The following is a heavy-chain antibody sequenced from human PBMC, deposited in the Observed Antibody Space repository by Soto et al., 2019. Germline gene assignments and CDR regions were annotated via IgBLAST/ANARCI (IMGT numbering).Heavy chain of an antibody. D-gene: IGHD3-10*01. J-gene: IGHJ4*02. V-gene: IGHV3-33*01. CDR2: IWYDGSEK. Sequence: QVQLVESGGGVVQPGRSLRLSCVTSGFPFNKYGMHWVRQAPGKGLEWVAIIWYDGSEKYYGDSVKGRFTTSRDNSRDTLFLQLDSLRADDTAMYYCARLGGSGGDSIDYWGQGTLVTVSS. CDR1: GFPFNKYG. CDR3: ARLGGSGGDSIDY.